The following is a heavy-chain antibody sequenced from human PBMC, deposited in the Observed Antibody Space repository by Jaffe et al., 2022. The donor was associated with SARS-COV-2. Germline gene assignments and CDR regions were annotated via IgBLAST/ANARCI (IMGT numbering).Heavy chain of an antibody. D-gene: IGHD2-2*01. CDR3: ARGVWYQYYYYYYMDV. V-gene: IGHV4-59*01. J-gene: IGHJ6*03. CDR1: GGSISSYY. Sequence: QVQLQESGPGLVKPSETLSLTCTVSGGSISSYYWSWIRQPPGKGLEWIGYIYYSGSTNYNPSLKSRVTISVDTSKNQFSLKLSSVTAADTAVYYCARGVWYQYYYYYYMDVWGKGTTVTVSS. CDR2: IYYSGST.